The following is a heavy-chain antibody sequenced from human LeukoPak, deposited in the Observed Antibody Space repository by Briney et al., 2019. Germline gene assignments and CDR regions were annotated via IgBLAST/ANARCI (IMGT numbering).Heavy chain of an antibody. J-gene: IGHJ5*02. V-gene: IGHV3-74*01. CDR3: VRGALRDCSYTSCTRGNWFDP. CDR2: INADGSAT. CDR1: GFTFSSHW. D-gene: IGHD2-2*01. Sequence: GGSLRLSCAASGFTFSSHWMHWVRQAPEKGLVGVSHINADGSATYHAASVKGRFTISRDNARNTLYLQMHSLTAEDTGVCYCVRGALRDCSYTSCTRGNWFDPWGQGTLVTVSS.